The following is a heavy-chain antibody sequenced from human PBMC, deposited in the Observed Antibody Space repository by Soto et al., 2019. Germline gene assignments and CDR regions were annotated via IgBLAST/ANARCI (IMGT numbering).Heavy chain of an antibody. CDR2: INSDGSST. Sequence: GGSLRLSCAASGFTFSSYWMHWVRHAPGKGLVWVSRINSDGSSTSYADSVKGRFTISRDNAKNTLYLQMNSLRAEDTAVYYCAREDWNDGYYGMDVWGQGTTVTVP. V-gene: IGHV3-74*01. CDR1: GFTFSSYW. D-gene: IGHD1-1*01. CDR3: AREDWNDGYYGMDV. J-gene: IGHJ6*02.